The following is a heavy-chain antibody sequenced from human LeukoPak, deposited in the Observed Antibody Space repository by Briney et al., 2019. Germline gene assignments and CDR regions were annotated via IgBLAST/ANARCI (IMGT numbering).Heavy chain of an antibody. CDR3: ARDSHLSYYYDSSGYYPHDAFDI. CDR1: GYTFTGYY. CDR2: INPNSGGT. Sequence: AASVTVSCTASGYTFTGYYMHWVRQAPGQGLEWMGWINPNSGGTNYAQKFQGRVTMTRDTSISTAYMELSRLRSDDTAVYYCARDSHLSYYYDSSGYYPHDAFDIWGQGTMVTVSS. J-gene: IGHJ3*02. V-gene: IGHV1-2*02. D-gene: IGHD3-22*01.